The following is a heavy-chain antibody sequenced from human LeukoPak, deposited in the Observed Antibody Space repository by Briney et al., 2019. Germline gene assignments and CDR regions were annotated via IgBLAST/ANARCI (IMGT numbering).Heavy chain of an antibody. Sequence: GGSLRLSCAASGFTFSSFWMHWVRQAPGKGLVWVSRINSGGSSTTYADSVKGRFSISRDNAKNTLYLQMNSLRAEDTAVYYCARSPGGTIMNQAMADPVDYWGQGTLVIVSS. D-gene: IGHD3-16*01. V-gene: IGHV3-74*01. CDR3: ARSPGGTIMNQAMADPVDY. CDR2: INSGGSST. J-gene: IGHJ4*02. CDR1: GFTFSSFW.